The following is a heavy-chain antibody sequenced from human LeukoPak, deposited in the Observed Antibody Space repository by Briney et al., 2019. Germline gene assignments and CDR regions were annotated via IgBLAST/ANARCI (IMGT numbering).Heavy chain of an antibody. CDR1: GFTFSSYG. Sequence: GGTLRLSCAASGFTFSSYGMSWVRQAPGKGLEWVSAISGSGGSTYYADSVKGRFTISRDNSKNTLYLPMNSLRAEDTAVYYCAKPRITMVRGAIPPDYWGQGTLVTVSS. CDR3: AKPRITMVRGAIPPDY. J-gene: IGHJ4*02. CDR2: ISGSGGST. V-gene: IGHV3-23*01. D-gene: IGHD3-10*01.